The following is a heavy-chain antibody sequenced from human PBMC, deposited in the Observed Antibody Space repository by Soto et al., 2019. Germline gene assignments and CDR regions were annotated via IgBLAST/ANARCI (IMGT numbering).Heavy chain of an antibody. D-gene: IGHD2-15*01. CDR3: ARDRKSFCSGGSCKGPADY. V-gene: IGHV3-33*01. Sequence: GGSLRLSCAASGFTFSSYGMHWVRQAPGKGLEWVAVIWYDGSNKYYADSVKGRFTISRDNSKNTLFLQMNSLRAEDTAVYYCARDRKSFCSGGSCKGPADYWGQGTLVTVSS. CDR1: GFTFSSYG. J-gene: IGHJ4*02. CDR2: IWYDGSNK.